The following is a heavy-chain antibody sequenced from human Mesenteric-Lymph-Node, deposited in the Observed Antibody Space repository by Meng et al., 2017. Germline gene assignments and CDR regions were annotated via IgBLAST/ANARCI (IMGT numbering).Heavy chain of an antibody. CDR2: IIGSGGST. J-gene: IGHJ3*02. CDR3: AKDYFFREYYDSSGYRRYAFDI. CDR1: GFTFGSYA. Sequence: GGSLRLSCAASGFTFGSYAMSWVRQAPGKGLEWVSAIIGSGGSTYYADSVKGRFTISRDNSKNTMYLQMNSLRAEDTAVYYCAKDYFFREYYDSSGYRRYAFDIWGQGTMVTVSS. V-gene: IGHV3-23*01. D-gene: IGHD3-22*01.